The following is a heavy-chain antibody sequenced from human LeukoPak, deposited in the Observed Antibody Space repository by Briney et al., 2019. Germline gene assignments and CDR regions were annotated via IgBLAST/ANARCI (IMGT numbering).Heavy chain of an antibody. CDR2: ITGDGSNT. CDR3: ATDRGGWTT. CDR1: GFTFSSYL. J-gene: IGHJ5*02. D-gene: IGHD3-10*01. Sequence: GSLRLSCAASGFTFSSYLMHWVRQAPGKGLVWVSRITGDGSNTLYADSVQGRFTISRDNAKNTLYLQMNSVRAEDTAVYYCATDRGGWTTWGQGTLVTVSS. V-gene: IGHV3-74*01.